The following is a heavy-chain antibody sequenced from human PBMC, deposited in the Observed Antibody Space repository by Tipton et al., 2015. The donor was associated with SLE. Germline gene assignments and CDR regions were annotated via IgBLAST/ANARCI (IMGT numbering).Heavy chain of an antibody. CDR3: ARMHYYYDSSGYYCYFDY. CDR1: GGSISSHY. D-gene: IGHD3-22*01. Sequence: TLSLTCTVSGGSISSHYWCWIRQPPGKGLGWIGYFYYSGSTNYNPSLKSRVTISVDTSKNQFSLKLSSVTAADTAVYYCARMHYYYDSSGYYCYFDYWGQGTLVTVSS. CDR2: FYYSGST. V-gene: IGHV4-59*11. J-gene: IGHJ4*02.